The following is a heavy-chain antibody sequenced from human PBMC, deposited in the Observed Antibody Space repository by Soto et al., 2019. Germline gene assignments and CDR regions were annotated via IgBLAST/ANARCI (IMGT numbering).Heavy chain of an antibody. CDR2: IYCSGST. J-gene: IGHJ5*02. CDR3: ATPDSYCRRRPCYDFYP. V-gene: IGHV4-31*03. Sequence: SETLSLTCTVSGGSISSGGYYWSWIRQHPGKGLEWIGYIYCSGSTYYNPSLKSRVTISVDTSKNQFSLKLSSVTAADTAVYYCATPDSYCRRRPCYDFYPWAQGTLATVS. CDR1: GGSISSGGYY. D-gene: IGHD2-15*01.